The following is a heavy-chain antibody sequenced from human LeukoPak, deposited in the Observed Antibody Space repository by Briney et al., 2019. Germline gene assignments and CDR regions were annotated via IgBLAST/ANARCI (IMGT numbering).Heavy chain of an antibody. CDR1: GFTFSSYS. D-gene: IGHD3-10*01. J-gene: IGHJ4*02. Sequence: PGGSLRLSCAASGFTFSSYSMNWVRQAPGKGLEWVSSISSSSSYIYYADSVKGRFTISRDNAKNSLYLQMNSLRAEDTAVYYCARYGSGSYFPDYWGQGTLVTVSS. CDR3: ARYGSGSYFPDY. V-gene: IGHV3-21*01. CDR2: ISSSSSYI.